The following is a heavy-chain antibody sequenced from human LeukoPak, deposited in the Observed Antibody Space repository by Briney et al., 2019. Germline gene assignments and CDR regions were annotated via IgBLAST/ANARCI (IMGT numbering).Heavy chain of an antibody. CDR3: ARHVAHSSRIDS. J-gene: IGHJ4*02. CDR2: IHSSGST. V-gene: IGHV4-4*09. Sequence: SETLSLTCSVSVGSISSYYWSWIRQPPGKGLEWIGYIHSSGSTHYNPSLKSRVTTSLDTSKNQFSLKLSSVTAADTAVYYCARHVAHSSRIDSWGLGTLVTVSS. D-gene: IGHD6-6*01. CDR1: VGSISSYY.